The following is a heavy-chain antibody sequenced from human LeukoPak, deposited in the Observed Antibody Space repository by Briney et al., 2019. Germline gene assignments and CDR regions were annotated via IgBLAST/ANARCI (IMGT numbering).Heavy chain of an antibody. CDR2: INHSGST. CDR3: ARAQGIAAAGNPWGPYYYYMDV. J-gene: IGHJ6*03. D-gene: IGHD6-13*01. Sequence: SEALSLTCAVYGGSFSGYYWSWIRQPPGKGLEWIGEINHSGSTNYNPSLKSRVTISVDTSKNQFSLKLSSVTAADTAVYYCARAQGIAAAGNPWGPYYYYMDVWGKGTTVTVSS. CDR1: GGSFSGYY. V-gene: IGHV4-34*01.